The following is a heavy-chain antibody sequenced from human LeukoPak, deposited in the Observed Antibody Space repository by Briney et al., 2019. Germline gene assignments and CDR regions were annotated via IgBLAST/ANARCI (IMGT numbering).Heavy chain of an antibody. V-gene: IGHV3-74*01. D-gene: IGHD3-22*01. J-gene: IGHJ6*03. CDR3: ARGQWFSYYYYIDV. Sequence: GGSLRLSCAASGFTFSNHWMHWVRHAPGKGLVWVSRINSDGRNTNYADSVKGRITISRDNAKNTLYLQMNSVRAEDTGIYYCARGQWFSYYYYIDVWGKGTTVTVSS. CDR1: GFTFSNHW. CDR2: INSDGRNT.